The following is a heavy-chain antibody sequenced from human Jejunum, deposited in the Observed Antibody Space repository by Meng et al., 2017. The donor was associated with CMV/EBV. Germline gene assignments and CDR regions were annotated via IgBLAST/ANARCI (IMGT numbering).Heavy chain of an antibody. CDR3: ARDYGGLWSPYNFDY. D-gene: IGHD2-21*01. CDR1: GFPFNEYY. CDR2: STSSGRTI. J-gene: IGHJ4*02. Sequence: GFPFNEYYMSWIRQAPGKGLEWLSTSTSSGRTIKYADSVKGRFTLSRDNAKNSLYLQMSSLRAEDTAFYYCARDYGGLWSPYNFDYWGQGTLVTVSS. V-gene: IGHV3-11*04.